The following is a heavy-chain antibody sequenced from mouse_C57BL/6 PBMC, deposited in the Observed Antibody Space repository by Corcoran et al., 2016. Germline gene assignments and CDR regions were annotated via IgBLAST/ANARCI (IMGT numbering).Heavy chain of an antibody. J-gene: IGHJ2*01. CDR2: IDPEDGET. D-gene: IGHD2-4*01. Sequence: EVQLQQSGAELVKPGASVKLSCTASGFNIKDYYMHWVKQRTEQGLEWIGRIDPEDGETKYAPTFQGKATITADTSSNTAYLQLSSLTSEATAVYYCVRIYYDDEGYWGQGTTLTVSS. CDR1: GFNIKDYY. CDR3: VRIYYDDEGY. V-gene: IGHV14-2*01.